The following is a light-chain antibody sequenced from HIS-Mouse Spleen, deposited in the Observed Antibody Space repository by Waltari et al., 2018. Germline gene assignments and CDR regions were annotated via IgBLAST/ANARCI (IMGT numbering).Light chain of an antibody. CDR3: SSYTSSSTLGV. Sequence: QSALTQPASVSGSPGQSITISCPGPSSDVGRYNYVSWYQQHPGKAPKLMIYDVSNRPSGVSNRFSGSKSGNTASLTISGLQAEDEADYYCSSYTSSSTLGVFGGGTKLTVL. J-gene: IGLJ3*02. CDR2: DVS. CDR1: SSDVGRYNY. V-gene: IGLV2-14*03.